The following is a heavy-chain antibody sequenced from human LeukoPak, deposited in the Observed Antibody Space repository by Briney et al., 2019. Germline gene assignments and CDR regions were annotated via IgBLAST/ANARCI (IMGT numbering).Heavy chain of an antibody. CDR1: GFTFSSYW. V-gene: IGHV3-7*01. CDR3: AREFHNWNDGVNWFDP. D-gene: IGHD1-20*01. Sequence: GGSLRLSCAASGFTFSSYWMSWVRQAPGKGLEWVANIKKDGSEKYYVDSVKGRFTISRDNAKNSLYLQMNSLRAEDTAVYYCAREFHNWNDGVNWFDPWGQGTLVTVSS. CDR2: IKKDGSEK. J-gene: IGHJ5*02.